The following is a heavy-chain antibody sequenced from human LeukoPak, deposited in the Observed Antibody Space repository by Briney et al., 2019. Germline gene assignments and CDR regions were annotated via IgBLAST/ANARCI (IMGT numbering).Heavy chain of an antibody. Sequence: PGGSLRLSCAASGFTFSSYSMTWVRQAPGKGLEWVSSISIRGGDTYYADSVRGRFSISRDNSRNMLFLQMNSLRIDDTAVYYCAVADVLQWSSHAGNWGQGTLVTVSS. D-gene: IGHD3-3*01. CDR1: GFTFSSYS. CDR2: ISIRGGDT. V-gene: IGHV3-23*01. CDR3: AVADVLQWSSHAGN. J-gene: IGHJ4*02.